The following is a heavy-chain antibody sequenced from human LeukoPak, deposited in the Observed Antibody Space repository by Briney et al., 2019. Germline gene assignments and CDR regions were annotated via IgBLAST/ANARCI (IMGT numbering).Heavy chain of an antibody. D-gene: IGHD6-13*01. V-gene: IGHV3-23*01. J-gene: IGHJ4*02. Sequence: GGSLRLSCAASGFTFSSYAMSWVRQAPGKGLEWDSAISGSGGSTYYADSVKGRFTISRDNSKNTLYLQMNSLRAEDTAVYYYAKDGFPGYSSPFDYWGQGTLVTVSS. CDR3: AKDGFPGYSSPFDY. CDR1: GFTFSSYA. CDR2: ISGSGGST.